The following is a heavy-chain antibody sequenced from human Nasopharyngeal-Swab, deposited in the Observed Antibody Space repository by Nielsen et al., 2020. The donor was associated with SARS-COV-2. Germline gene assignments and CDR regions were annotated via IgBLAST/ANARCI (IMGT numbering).Heavy chain of an antibody. D-gene: IGHD6-19*01. CDR3: VRDNSGWLNWFHP. J-gene: IGHJ5*02. V-gene: IGHV3-9*01. CDR2: VNWNSAAI. Sequence: SLKISCAASGFTFDDYAMHWVRQPPGKGLEWVSGVNWNSAAIHYADSVKGRFTISRDNAKNSLYMQMNSLRAEDTAVYYCVRDNSGWLNWFHPWGQGTLVTVSS. CDR1: GFTFDDYA.